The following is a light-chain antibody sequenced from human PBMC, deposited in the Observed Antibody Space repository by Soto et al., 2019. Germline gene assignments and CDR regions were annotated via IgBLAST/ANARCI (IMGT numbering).Light chain of an antibody. CDR3: QQYNSYSWT. CDR2: KAS. Sequence: IQMTQSPSTLSASVGDRVTITCRASETINIWLAWYQQKPGKAPKLLIYKASSLESGVPSRFSGSGSGTEFTLTISSLQPDDFATYYCQQYNSYSWTFGQGTKVDI. CDR1: ETINIW. J-gene: IGKJ1*01. V-gene: IGKV1-5*03.